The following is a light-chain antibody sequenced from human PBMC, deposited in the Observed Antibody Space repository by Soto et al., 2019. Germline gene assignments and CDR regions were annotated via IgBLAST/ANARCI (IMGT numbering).Light chain of an antibody. CDR2: GAS. Sequence: EIVLTQSPGTLSLSPGERATLSCRASQSVSSSYLAWYQQTPGQAPRLLIYGASSRATGIPDRFSGSGSGTDFTLIISRLEPEDVAVYYCQQYGSSPKTFGHGTKVEIK. CDR1: QSVSSSY. J-gene: IGKJ1*01. V-gene: IGKV3-20*01. CDR3: QQYGSSPKT.